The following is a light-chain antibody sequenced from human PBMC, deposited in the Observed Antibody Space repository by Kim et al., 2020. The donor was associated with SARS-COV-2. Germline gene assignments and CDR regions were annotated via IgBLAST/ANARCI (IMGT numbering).Light chain of an antibody. V-gene: IGKV3-20*01. Sequence: SPGERATLSCRASQNVDNNKLAWYQQKPGQAPSLLIYASSSRATGIPDRFSGSGSATDFTLTITRLEPEDFALYYCQQYGRSPLTFGGGTKVDIK. J-gene: IGKJ4*01. CDR2: ASS. CDR3: QQYGRSPLT. CDR1: QNVDNNK.